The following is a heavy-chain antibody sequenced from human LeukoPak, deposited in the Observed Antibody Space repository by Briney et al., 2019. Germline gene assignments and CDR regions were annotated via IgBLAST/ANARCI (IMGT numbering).Heavy chain of an antibody. CDR3: ATDAVVGSSGWLLDH. D-gene: IGHD6-19*01. V-gene: IGHV1-2*02. CDR1: GYTFTGYY. Sequence: ASVKVSCKASGYTFTGYYMHWVRQAPGQGLEWMGWINPNSGGTNYAQKFQGRVTMTRDTPISTAYMELSRLRSDDTAVYYCATDAVVGSSGWLLDHWGQGTLVTVSS. J-gene: IGHJ4*02. CDR2: INPNSGGT.